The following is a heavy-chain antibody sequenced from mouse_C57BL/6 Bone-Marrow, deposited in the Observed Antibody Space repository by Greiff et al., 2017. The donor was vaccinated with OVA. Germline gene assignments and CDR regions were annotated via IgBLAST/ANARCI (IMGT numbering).Heavy chain of an antibody. D-gene: IGHD1-1*02. V-gene: IGHV1-82*01. CDR2: IYPGDGDT. J-gene: IGHJ4*01. CDR1: GYAFSSSW. Sequence: VQLVESGPELVKPGASVKISCKASGYAFSSSWMNWVKQRPGKGLEWIGRIYPGDGDTNYNGKFKGKATLTADKSSSTAYMQLSSLTSGDSAVYFCARGGRGSSYAMDYWGQGTSVTVSS. CDR3: ARGGRGSSYAMDY.